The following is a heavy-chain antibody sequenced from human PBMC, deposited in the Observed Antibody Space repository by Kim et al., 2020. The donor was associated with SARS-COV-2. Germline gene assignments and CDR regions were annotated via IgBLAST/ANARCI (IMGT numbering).Heavy chain of an antibody. D-gene: IGHD3-10*01. CDR1: GGSISSYY. V-gene: IGHV4-59*13. CDR3: ARTIATYYYGSGSYIRADWFDP. CDR2: IYYSGST. Sequence: SETLSLTCTVSGGSISSYYWSWIRQPPGKGLEWIGYIYYSGSTNYNPSLKSRVTISVDTSKNQFSLKLSSVTAADTAVYYCARTIATYYYGSGSYIRADWFDPWGQGTLVTVSS. J-gene: IGHJ5*02.